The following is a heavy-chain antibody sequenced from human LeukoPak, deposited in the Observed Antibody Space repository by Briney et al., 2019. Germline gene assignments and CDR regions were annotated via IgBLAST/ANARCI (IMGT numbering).Heavy chain of an antibody. CDR3: AKTPSIVVVVAATLEFDY. V-gene: IGHV3-74*01. J-gene: IGHJ4*02. CDR1: GFTFSTYL. D-gene: IGHD2-15*01. Sequence: GGSLRLSCAASGFTFSTYLMHWVRQAPGKGLVWVSRINTDGSITTYADSVKGRFTVSRDNSKNTLYLQMNSLRAEDTAVYYCAKTPSIVVVVAATLEFDYWGQETLVTVSS. CDR2: INTDGSIT.